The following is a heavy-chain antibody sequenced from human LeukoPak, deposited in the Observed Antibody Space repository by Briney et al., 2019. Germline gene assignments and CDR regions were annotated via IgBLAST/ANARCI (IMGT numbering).Heavy chain of an antibody. CDR1: GFIFSNYA. CDR3: AEKKKVATIIPSNRDYYYYYFMDV. D-gene: IGHD5-12*01. J-gene: IGHJ6*03. CDR2: ISANGRNT. V-gene: IGHV3-64*01. Sequence: PGASLRLSCAAAGFIFSNYAMHWVRQAAGKGLQYVSTISANGRNTNYANSVEGRSTTSRDNSTNTMYLQMGSLGAEDVAVYYWAEKKKVATIIPSNRDYYYYYFMDVWGKGTAVTVSS.